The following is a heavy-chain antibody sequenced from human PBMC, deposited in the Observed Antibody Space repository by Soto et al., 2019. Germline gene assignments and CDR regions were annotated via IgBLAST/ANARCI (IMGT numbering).Heavy chain of an antibody. CDR1: GFTFSSYE. CDR3: ARESFTIYGMDV. V-gene: IGHV3-48*03. Sequence: HPVGSLRLSCAASGFTFSSYEMNWVRQAPGKGLEWVSYISSSGSTIYYADSVKGRFTISRDNAKNSLYLQMNSLRAEDTAVYYCARESFTIYGMDVWGQGTTVTVSS. J-gene: IGHJ6*02. D-gene: IGHD3-10*01. CDR2: ISSSGSTI.